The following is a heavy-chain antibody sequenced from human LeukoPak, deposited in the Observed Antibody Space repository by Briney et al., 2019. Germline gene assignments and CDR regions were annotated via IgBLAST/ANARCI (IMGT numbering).Heavy chain of an antibody. CDR1: GFTFSSYA. CDR3: ARDWDYKMATIPGY. Sequence: GRSLRLSCAASGFTFSSYAMHWVRQAPGKGLEWVAVISYDGSNKYYADSVKGRFTISRDNSKNTLYLQMNSLRAEDTAVYFCARDWDYKMATIPGYLGQGTLVTVSS. CDR2: ISYDGSNK. D-gene: IGHD5-24*01. V-gene: IGHV3-30-3*01. J-gene: IGHJ4*02.